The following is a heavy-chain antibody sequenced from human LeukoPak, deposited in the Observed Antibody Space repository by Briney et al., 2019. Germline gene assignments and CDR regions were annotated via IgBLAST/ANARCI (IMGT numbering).Heavy chain of an antibody. J-gene: IGHJ4*02. CDR3: ARESRDDYGDSCLDY. CDR1: GGSISSGGYY. CDR2: IYYSGST. V-gene: IGHV4-31*03. D-gene: IGHD4-17*01. Sequence: SETLSLTCTVSGGSISSGGYYWRWIRQHPGKGLEWIGYIYYSGSTYYNPSLKSRVTISVDTSKNQFSLKLSSVTAADTAVYYCARESRDDYGDSCLDYWGQGTLVTVSS.